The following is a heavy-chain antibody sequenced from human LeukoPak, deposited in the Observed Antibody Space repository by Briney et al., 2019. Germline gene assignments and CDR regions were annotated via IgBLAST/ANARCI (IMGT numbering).Heavy chain of an antibody. CDR2: IYYSGST. CDR1: GGSISRSSYY. Sequence: SETLSLTCTVSGGSISRSSYYWGWIRQPPGKGLECIGSIYYSGSTYYNPSLKSRVTISVDTSKNQFSLKLSSVTAADTAVYYCARGNGVLDYWGQGTLVTVSS. D-gene: IGHD2-8*01. J-gene: IGHJ4*02. CDR3: ARGNGVLDY. V-gene: IGHV4-39*01.